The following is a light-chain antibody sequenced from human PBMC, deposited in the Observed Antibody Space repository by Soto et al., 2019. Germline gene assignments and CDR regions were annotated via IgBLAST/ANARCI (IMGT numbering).Light chain of an antibody. CDR2: AAS. CDR1: ESVDFH. V-gene: IGKV3-11*01. J-gene: IGKJ4*01. CDR3: QQHISWPLT. Sequence: VLTQSPATLSLSPGKRATLSCRASESVDFHLAWYQQKPGQAPRLLIYAASSRATGIPDRFSGSGSGTDFTLTISNLEPEDFAVYYCQQHISWPLTFGGG.